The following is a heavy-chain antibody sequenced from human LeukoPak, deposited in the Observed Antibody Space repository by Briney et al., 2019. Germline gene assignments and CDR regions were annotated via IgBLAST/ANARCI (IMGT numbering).Heavy chain of an antibody. CDR1: GFTFSSYG. D-gene: IGHD4-17*01. V-gene: IGHV3-30*18. J-gene: IGHJ4*02. Sequence: GGSLRLSCAASGFTFSSYGMHWVRQAPGKGLEWVAVISYDGSNKYYADSVKGRFTISRDNSKNTLYLQMNSLRAEDTAVYYCAEDDPVTTGAFDYWGQGTLVTVSS. CDR2: ISYDGSNK. CDR3: AEDDPVTTGAFDY.